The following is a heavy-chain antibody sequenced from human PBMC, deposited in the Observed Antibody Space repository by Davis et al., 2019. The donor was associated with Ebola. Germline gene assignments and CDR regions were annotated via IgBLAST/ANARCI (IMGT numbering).Heavy chain of an antibody. J-gene: IGHJ3*01. D-gene: IGHD2-2*01. CDR3: VKDDANIWFDV. CDR1: GFIFRNYV. Sequence: PGGSLRLSCAASGFIFRNYVMSWVRQAPGKGLQWVSTFGTSGGTYYADSVKGRFAMSRDNSKNTLYLQMNNLRVEDTAMYYCVKDDANIWFDVWGQGTMVTVSS. V-gene: IGHV3-23*01. CDR2: FGTSGGT.